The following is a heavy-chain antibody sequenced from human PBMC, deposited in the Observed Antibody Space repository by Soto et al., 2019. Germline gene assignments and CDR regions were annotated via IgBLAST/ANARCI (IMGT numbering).Heavy chain of an antibody. J-gene: IGHJ6*03. V-gene: IGHV4-34*01. CDR3: ARGLGYYGSGTFLFYYYYYMDV. CDR1: GGSFSGYY. D-gene: IGHD3-10*01. Sequence: PSETLSLTCAVYGGSFSGYYWSWIRQPPGKGLEWIGEINHSGSTNYNPSLKSRVTISVDTSKSQFSLKLSSVTAADTAVYYCARGLGYYGSGTFLFYYYYYMDVWGKGTTVTVSS. CDR2: INHSGST.